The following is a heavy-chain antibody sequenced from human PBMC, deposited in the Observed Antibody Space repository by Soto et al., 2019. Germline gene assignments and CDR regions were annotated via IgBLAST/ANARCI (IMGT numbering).Heavy chain of an antibody. D-gene: IGHD2-15*01. CDR1: GYSFTNYW. Sequence: GESLKISCKGSGYSFTNYWIAWVRQMPGKGLEYMGIIYPSDSDTRYSPSFQGQVTISADKSISTAYLQRSSLKASDTAIYYCARHGLYGGCSSNYFDAWGQGTLVTVSS. J-gene: IGHJ5*02. CDR2: IYPSDSDT. V-gene: IGHV5-51*01. CDR3: ARHGLYGGCSSNYFDA.